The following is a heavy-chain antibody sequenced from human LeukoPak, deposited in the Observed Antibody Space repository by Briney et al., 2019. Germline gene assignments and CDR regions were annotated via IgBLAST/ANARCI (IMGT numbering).Heavy chain of an antibody. Sequence: ASVKVSCKASGYTFTGYYMHWVRQAPGQGLEWMGWINPNSGGTNYAQKFQGRVTMTRDTSISTAYMELSRLRSDDTAVYYCARDQCSSTSCYANYYYSMDVWGQGTTVTVSS. J-gene: IGHJ6*02. CDR3: ARDQCSSTSCYANYYYSMDV. D-gene: IGHD2-2*01. V-gene: IGHV1-2*02. CDR1: GYTFTGYY. CDR2: INPNSGGT.